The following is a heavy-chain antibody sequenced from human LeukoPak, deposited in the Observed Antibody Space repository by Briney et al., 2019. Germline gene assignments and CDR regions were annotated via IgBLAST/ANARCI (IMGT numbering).Heavy chain of an antibody. CDR2: ISYDGNNK. CDR3: AKDRSWYFDY. CDR1: GFTFSSYG. Sequence: GRSLRLSCAASGFTFSSYGMHWVRQAPGKGLEWVAVISYDGNNKYYADSVKGRFTISRDNSKNTLYLQMNSLRAEDTAVYYCAKDRSWYFDYWGQGTLVTVSS. J-gene: IGHJ4*02. V-gene: IGHV3-30*18. D-gene: IGHD1-26*01.